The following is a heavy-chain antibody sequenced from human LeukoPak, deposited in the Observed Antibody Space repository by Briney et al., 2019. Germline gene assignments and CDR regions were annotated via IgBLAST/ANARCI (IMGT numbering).Heavy chain of an antibody. D-gene: IGHD3-16*01. CDR3: ARRLPRLRGPYYYGMDV. CDR1: GGSFSGYY. Sequence: SETLSLTCAVYGGSFSGYYWSWIRQPPGKGLEWIGEINHSGSTNYNPSLKSRVTISVDTSKNQFSLKLSSVTAADTAVYYCARRLPRLRGPYYYGMDVWGKRTTVTVSS. V-gene: IGHV4-34*01. CDR2: INHSGST. J-gene: IGHJ6*04.